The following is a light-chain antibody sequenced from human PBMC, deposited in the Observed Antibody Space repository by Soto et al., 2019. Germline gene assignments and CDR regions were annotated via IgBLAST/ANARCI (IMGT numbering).Light chain of an antibody. CDR3: SSWTSSTTQV. J-gene: IGLJ3*02. CDR1: SSDVGGYNF. CDR2: EVN. V-gene: IGLV2-14*01. Sequence: QSALTQPAPVSVSPGQSITISCTGTSSDVGGYNFVSWYQQHPGKAPKLMIYEVNNRPSGVSNRFSGSKSGNTASLTISGLQAEDEADYYCSSWTSSTTQVLGGGTKLTVL.